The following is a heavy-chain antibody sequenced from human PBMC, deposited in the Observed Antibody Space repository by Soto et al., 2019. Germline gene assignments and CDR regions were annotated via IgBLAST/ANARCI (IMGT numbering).Heavy chain of an antibody. V-gene: IGHV3-11*01. CDR1: GFIFSNYY. J-gene: IGHJ4*02. Sequence: PGGSLRLSCTASGFIFSNYYMSWIRQAPGKGLEWVSSISSRDLSIYYADSVRGRFTIFRDNAKNSLFLHMNNLRAADTAVYYCARVCASVWHVNGPDYFDHWALGTLLTVSS. CDR2: ISSRDLSI. D-gene: IGHD2-8*01. CDR3: ARVCASVWHVNGPDYFDH.